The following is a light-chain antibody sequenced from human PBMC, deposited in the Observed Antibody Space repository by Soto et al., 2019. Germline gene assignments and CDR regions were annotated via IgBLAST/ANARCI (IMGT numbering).Light chain of an antibody. CDR2: DAS. CDR3: QQYNEKWT. Sequence: DIQMTQSPSSLSASVGDRVTITCRASQTISGWLAWYQQKPGKAPKLLIYDASSLESGVPSRFSGSGSGTEFTLTISSLQPDDFATYYCQQYNEKWTFGQGTKVEIK. V-gene: IGKV1-5*01. CDR1: QTISGW. J-gene: IGKJ1*01.